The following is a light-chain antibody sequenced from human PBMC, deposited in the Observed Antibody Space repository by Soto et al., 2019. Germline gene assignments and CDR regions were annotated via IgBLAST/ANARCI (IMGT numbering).Light chain of an antibody. J-gene: IGLJ1*01. CDR1: SSDVGAYNF. CDR3: SAYTVSRTYV. Sequence: QSVLTQPPSASGTPGQRVTFSCSGASSDVGAYNFVSWHQQHPGKAPKLMIYNVYDRPSGISYRFSGSKSGNTASLTISGLQGEDEADYYCSAYTVSRTYVFGTGTKVTVL. CDR2: NVY. V-gene: IGLV2-14*03.